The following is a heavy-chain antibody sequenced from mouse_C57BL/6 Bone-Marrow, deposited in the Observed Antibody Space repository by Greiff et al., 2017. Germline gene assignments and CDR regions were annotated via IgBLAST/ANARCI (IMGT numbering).Heavy chain of an antibody. CDR3: AREGLLSMDY. CDR2: IYPRSGNT. D-gene: IGHD2-10*01. Sequence: VQLQQSGAELARPGASVKLSCKASGYTFTSYGISWVKTRTGQGLEWIGEIYPRSGNTYYNEKFKGKATLTADKSSSTAYMELRSLTSEDSAVYFCAREGLLSMDYWGQGTSVTVSA. J-gene: IGHJ4*01. V-gene: IGHV1-81*01. CDR1: GYTFTSYG.